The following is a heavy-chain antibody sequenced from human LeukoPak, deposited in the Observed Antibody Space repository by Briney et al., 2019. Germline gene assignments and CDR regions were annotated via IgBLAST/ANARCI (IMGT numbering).Heavy chain of an antibody. CDR1: GGTFSSYA. J-gene: IGHJ3*02. D-gene: IGHD7-27*01. Sequence: SVKVSCKASGGTFSSYAISWVRQAPGQGLEWMGRIIPILGIANYAQKFQGRVTITADKSTSTAYMELSSLRSEDTAVYYCVVTGDDDAFDIWGQGTMVTVFS. CDR3: VVTGDDDAFDI. CDR2: IIPILGIA. V-gene: IGHV1-69*04.